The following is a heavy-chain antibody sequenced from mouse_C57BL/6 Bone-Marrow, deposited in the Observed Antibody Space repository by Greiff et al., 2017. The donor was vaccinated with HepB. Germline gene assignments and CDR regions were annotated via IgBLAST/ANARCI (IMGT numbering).Heavy chain of an antibody. CDR1: GFTFSDYY. CDR3: ARGGRGWYFDV. CDR2: ISNGGGSP. Sequence: DVMLVESGGGLVQPGGSLKLSCAASGFTFSDYYMYWVRQTPEKRLEWVAYISNGGGSPYYPDTVKGRFTISRDNAKNTLYLQMSRLKSEDTAMYYCARGGRGWYFDVWGTGTTVTVSS. V-gene: IGHV5-12*01. J-gene: IGHJ1*03.